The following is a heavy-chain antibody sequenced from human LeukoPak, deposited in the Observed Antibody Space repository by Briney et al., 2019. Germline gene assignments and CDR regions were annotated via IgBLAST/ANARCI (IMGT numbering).Heavy chain of an antibody. CDR1: GFTVSSHY. V-gene: IGHV3-66*02. J-gene: IGHJ4*02. Sequence: GGSLRLSCSASGFTVSSHYMSWVRQAPGKGLEWVSVIYSGGSTYYADSVKGRFSISRDNSKNTLYLQMNSLRTEDTAVYYCAKTHDYWGQGTLVTVSS. CDR3: AKTHDY. CDR2: IYSGGST.